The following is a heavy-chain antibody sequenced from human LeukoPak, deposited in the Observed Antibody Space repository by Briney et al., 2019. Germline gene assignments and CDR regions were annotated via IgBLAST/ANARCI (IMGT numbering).Heavy chain of an antibody. V-gene: IGHV4-30-2*01. CDR1: GGSISSGGYS. J-gene: IGHJ3*02. CDR2: IYHSGST. CDR3: ARGWHLGAFDI. Sequence: SQTLSLTCAVSGGSISSGGYSWSWIRQPPGKGLEWIGYIYHSGSTYYNPSLKSRVTISVDRSKNQFSLKLSSVTAADTAVYYCARGWHLGAFDIWGQGTMVTVSS. D-gene: IGHD7-27*01.